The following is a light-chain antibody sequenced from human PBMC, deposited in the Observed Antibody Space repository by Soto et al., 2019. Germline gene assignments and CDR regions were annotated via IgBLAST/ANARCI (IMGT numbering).Light chain of an antibody. V-gene: IGKV1-39*01. CDR1: QSIGSY. J-gene: IGKJ1*01. Sequence: DIQMTQSPSALSASVGDRVTITCRASQSIGSYLNWHQQKPGKAPKLLIYAASRLQSGVPSRFSGSGSGAEFTLTISSLQPEDIATYYCQQSFNTPWTLGQGTKVEIK. CDR2: AAS. CDR3: QQSFNTPWT.